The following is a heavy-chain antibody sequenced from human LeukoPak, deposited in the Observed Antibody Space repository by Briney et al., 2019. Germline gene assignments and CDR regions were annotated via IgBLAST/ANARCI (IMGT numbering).Heavy chain of an antibody. V-gene: IGHV1-8*01. D-gene: IGHD5-18*01. Sequence: ASVKVSCKASGYTFTSYDINWVRQATGQGLEWMGWMNPNSGNTGYAQKFQGRVTMTRNTSISTAYMELSSLRPEDTAVYYCARADERGYSYGYYYYYTDVWGKGTTVTVSS. CDR1: GYTFTSYD. CDR2: MNPNSGNT. J-gene: IGHJ6*03. CDR3: ARADERGYSYGYYYYYTDV.